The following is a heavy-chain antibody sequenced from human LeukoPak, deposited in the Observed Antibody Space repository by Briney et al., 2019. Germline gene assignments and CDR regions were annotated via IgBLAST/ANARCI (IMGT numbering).Heavy chain of an antibody. Sequence: ASVKVSCKASGNTFSGYYLHWVRQLPGQGLEWMGWINPKSSGTHYAQKFQGRVTMTSDTSISTGYMELSRLTPDDTAVYYCARDALEEVRGVVGSWGQGTLVTVSS. CDR3: ARDALEEVRGVVGS. D-gene: IGHD3-10*01. CDR2: INPKSSGT. V-gene: IGHV1-2*02. J-gene: IGHJ5*02. CDR1: GNTFSGYY.